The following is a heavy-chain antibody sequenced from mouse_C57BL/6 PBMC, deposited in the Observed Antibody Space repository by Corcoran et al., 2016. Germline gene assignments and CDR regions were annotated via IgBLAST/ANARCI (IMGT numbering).Heavy chain of an antibody. D-gene: IGHD1-1*01. V-gene: IGHV3-6*01. CDR3: ARDYGSYFDY. CDR1: GYSITSGYY. CDR2: ISYDGSN. J-gene: IGHJ2*01. Sequence: DVQLQESGPGLVKPSQSLSLTCSVTGYSITSGYYWNWIRQFPGNELEWMGYISYDGSNNYNPSLKNRISITRDTSKNQFFLKLNSVTTEDTATYYCARDYGSYFDYWGQGTTLTVSS.